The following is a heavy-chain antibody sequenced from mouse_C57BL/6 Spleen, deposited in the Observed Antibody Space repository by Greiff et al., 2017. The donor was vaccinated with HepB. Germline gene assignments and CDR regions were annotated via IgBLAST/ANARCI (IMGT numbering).Heavy chain of an antibody. CDR3: AREGSGYVDYAMDY. D-gene: IGHD3-2*02. J-gene: IGHJ4*01. Sequence: QVQLQQSGPELVKPGASVKISCKASGYAFSSSWMNWVKQRPGKGLEWIGRIYPGDGDTNYHGKFKGKATLTADKSSSTAYMQLSSLTSEDSAVYVCAREGSGYVDYAMDYWGQGTSVTVSS. V-gene: IGHV1-82*01. CDR2: IYPGDGDT. CDR1: GYAFSSSW.